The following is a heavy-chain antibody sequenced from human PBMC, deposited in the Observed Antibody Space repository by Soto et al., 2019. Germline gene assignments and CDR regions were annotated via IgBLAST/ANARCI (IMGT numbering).Heavy chain of an antibody. V-gene: IGHV3-64D*06. CDR3: VKGNRITMIVGTYIYYYYSMDV. J-gene: IGHJ6*02. CDR1: GFTFSSYA. D-gene: IGHD3-22*01. CDR2: ISSNGGST. Sequence: PGGSLRLSCSASGFTFSSYAMHWVRQAPGKGLEYVSAISSNGGSTYYADSVKGRFTISRDNSKNTLYLQMSSLRAEDTAVYYCVKGNRITMIVGTYIYYYYSMDVWGQGTTVTVSS.